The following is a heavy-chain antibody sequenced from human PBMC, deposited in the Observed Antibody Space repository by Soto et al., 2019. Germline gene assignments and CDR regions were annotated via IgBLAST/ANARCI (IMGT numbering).Heavy chain of an antibody. D-gene: IGHD1-1*01. CDR1: GFTFSVYW. V-gene: IGHV3-74*01. CDR3: ARGPVERKYFNRDGMDV. J-gene: IGHJ6*02. Sequence: GGSLRLSCAASGFTFSVYWMHWVRQAPGKGPVWVSRVNSDGSNSVYADSVKGRFTISRDNAKSTLHLQMNSLRAEDTAVYYCARGPVERKYFNRDGMDVWGQGTTVTVSS. CDR2: VNSDGSNS.